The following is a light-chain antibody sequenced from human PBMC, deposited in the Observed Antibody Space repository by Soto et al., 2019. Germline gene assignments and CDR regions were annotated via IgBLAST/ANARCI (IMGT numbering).Light chain of an antibody. CDR1: QSVSSN. Sequence: EIVMTQSLATLSVSPGERATLSCRAGQSVSSNLACYQQKPVQAPRLLSYVASTRATVIPARFSGSGSGTEFTLTISSLQSEDVATYYCQKDNSAPHTFGGGTKVDIK. CDR2: VAS. CDR3: QKDNSAPHT. V-gene: IGKV3-15*01. J-gene: IGKJ4*01.